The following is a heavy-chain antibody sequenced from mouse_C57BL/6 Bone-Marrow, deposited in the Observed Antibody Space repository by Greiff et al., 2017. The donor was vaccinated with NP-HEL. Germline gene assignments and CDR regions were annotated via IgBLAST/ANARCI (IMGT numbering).Heavy chain of an antibody. CDR2: ISDGGSDT. V-gene: IGHV5-4*03. Sequence: EVKLVESGGGLVKPGGSLKLSCAASGFTFSSYALSWVRQTLEKRLEWVATISDGGSDTYYPDNVKGRFTISRDNAKNNLYLQMSHLKSEDTAMYYCARPADYKVDYWGKGTSVTVSS. CDR1: GFTFSSYA. J-gene: IGHJ4*01. CDR3: ARPADYKVDY. D-gene: IGHD2-12*01.